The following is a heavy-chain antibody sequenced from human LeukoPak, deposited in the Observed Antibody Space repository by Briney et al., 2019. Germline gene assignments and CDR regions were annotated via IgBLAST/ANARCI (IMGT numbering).Heavy chain of an antibody. CDR3: ARDNVRGQNYYYYGMDV. D-gene: IGHD3-10*01. CDR1: GGSISSGVYY. J-gene: IGHJ6*02. V-gene: IGHV4-31*03. Sequence: SETLSLTCTVSGGSISSGVYYWSWIRQHPGKGLEWIGYIYYSGSTYYNPSLKSRVTISVDTSKNQFSLKLSSVTAADTAVYYCARDNVRGQNYYYYGMDVWGQGTTVTVSS. CDR2: IYYSGST.